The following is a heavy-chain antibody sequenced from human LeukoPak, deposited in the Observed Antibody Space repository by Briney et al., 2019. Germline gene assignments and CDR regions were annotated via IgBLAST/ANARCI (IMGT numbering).Heavy chain of an antibody. J-gene: IGHJ4*02. CDR3: ARDSRSGYYSDFDY. Sequence: PSETLSLTCTVSGGSISSSSYYWGWIRQPPGKGLEWIGSIYYSGSTYYNPSLKSRVTISVDTSKNQFSLKLSSVTAADTAVYYCARDSRSGYYSDFDYWGQGTLVTVSS. CDR2: IYYSGST. D-gene: IGHD3-22*01. V-gene: IGHV4-39*07. CDR1: GGSISSSSYY.